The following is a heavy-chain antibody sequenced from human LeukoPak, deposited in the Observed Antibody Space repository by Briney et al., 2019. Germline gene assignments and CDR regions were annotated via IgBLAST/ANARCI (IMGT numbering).Heavy chain of an antibody. CDR1: GGSISSSSYY. CDR2: IYYSGST. Sequence: SETLSLTCTVSGGSISSSSYYWGWIRQPPGKGLEWIGSIYYSGSTYYNPSLKSRVTISVDTSKNQFSLKLSSVTAADTAVYYCARDRGKQSAPYDFWSGYPPPDNWFDPWGQGTLVTVSS. CDR3: ARDRGKQSAPYDFWSGYPPPDNWFDP. D-gene: IGHD3-3*01. V-gene: IGHV4-39*07. J-gene: IGHJ5*02.